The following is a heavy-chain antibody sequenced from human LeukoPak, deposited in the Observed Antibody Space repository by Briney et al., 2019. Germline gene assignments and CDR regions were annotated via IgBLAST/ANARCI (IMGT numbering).Heavy chain of an antibody. CDR3: ARESITMIVVVRYFDY. D-gene: IGHD3-22*01. CDR1: GYTFTSYY. V-gene: IGHV1-46*01. Sequence: GASVKVSCKASGYTFTSYYMHWVRQAPGQGLEWMGIINPSGGSTSYAQKFQGRVTMTRDTSTSTVYMELSSLRSEDTAVYYCARESITMIVVVRYFDYWGQGTLVTVSS. CDR2: INPSGGST. J-gene: IGHJ4*02.